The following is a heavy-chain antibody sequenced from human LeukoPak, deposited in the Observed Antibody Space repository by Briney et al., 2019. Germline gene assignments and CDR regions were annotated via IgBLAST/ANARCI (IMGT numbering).Heavy chain of an antibody. CDR3: ARLYYDFWSGYFYPLDY. D-gene: IGHD3-3*01. J-gene: IGHJ4*02. CDR2: INHSGST. V-gene: IGHV4-34*01. CDR1: GGSFSGYY. Sequence: SETLSLTCAVYGGSFSGYYWSWIRQPPGKGLEWIGEINHSGSTNYNPSLKSRVTISVDTPKNQFSLKLSSVTAADTAVYYCARLYYDFWSGYFYPLDYWGQGTLVTVSS.